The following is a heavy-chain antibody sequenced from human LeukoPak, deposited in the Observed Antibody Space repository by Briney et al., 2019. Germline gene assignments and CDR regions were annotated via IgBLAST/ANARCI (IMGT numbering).Heavy chain of an antibody. CDR1: GFTFSSYW. V-gene: IGHV3-74*01. D-gene: IGHD3-22*01. CDR3: ARPQSSSGYYWPFDD. Sequence: GGSLRLSCAASGFTFSSYWMNWVRQAPGKGLVWVSRIASDGSSTTYADSVKGRFSISRDNAKNTLYLQMNSLRVEDTAVYYCARPQSSSGYYWPFDDWGQGTLVTVSS. J-gene: IGHJ4*02. CDR2: IASDGSST.